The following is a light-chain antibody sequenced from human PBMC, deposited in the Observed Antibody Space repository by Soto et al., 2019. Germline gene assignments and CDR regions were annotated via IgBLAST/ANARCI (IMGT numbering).Light chain of an antibody. J-gene: IGLJ1*01. CDR2: DVT. CDR3: SSFTTSSTYV. Sequence: QSALTQPASVSGSPGQSIAISCTGTSSDVGLYNYASWYQQHPDKVPKLIIYDVTNRPSGVSDRFSGSKSGNTASLTISGLQSDDEADYYCSSFTTSSTYVFGTGTKVTVL. CDR1: SSDVGLYNY. V-gene: IGLV2-14*01.